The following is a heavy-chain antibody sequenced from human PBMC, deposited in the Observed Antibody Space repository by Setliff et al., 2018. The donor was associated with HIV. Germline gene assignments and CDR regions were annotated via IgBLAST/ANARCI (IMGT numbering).Heavy chain of an antibody. Sequence: PSETLSLTCTVSGGSISSYYWSWIRRPAGKGLEWIGRIYASGSTNYNPSLKSRVTVSVDTSKNQFSLKLSSVTAADTAVYYCARPQYPGYYFDYWGQGTLVTVSS. CDR1: GGSISSYY. V-gene: IGHV4-4*07. D-gene: IGHD2-2*01. CDR2: IYASGST. J-gene: IGHJ4*02. CDR3: ARPQYPGYYFDY.